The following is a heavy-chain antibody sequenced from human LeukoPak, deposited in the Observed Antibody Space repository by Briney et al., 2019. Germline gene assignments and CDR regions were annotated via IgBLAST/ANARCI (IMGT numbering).Heavy chain of an antibody. CDR2: ISSSGRTI. D-gene: IGHD4-11*01. CDR1: NFTFSNAW. J-gene: IGHJ6*02. CDR3: ARGSRPTTSFQYYYYGMDV. Sequence: GGSLRLSCAASNFTFSNAWMNWVRQAPGKGLEWVSYISSSGRTIYYADSVKGRFTVSRDNAKNSLDVQMNSLRAEDTAVYYCARGSRPTTSFQYYYYGMDVWGQGTTVTVSS. V-gene: IGHV3-11*04.